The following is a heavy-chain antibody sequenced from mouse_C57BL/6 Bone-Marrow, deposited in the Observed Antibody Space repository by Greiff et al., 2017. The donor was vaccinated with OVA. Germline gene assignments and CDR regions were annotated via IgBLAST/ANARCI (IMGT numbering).Heavy chain of an antibody. D-gene: IGHD3-2*02. CDR3: TTRLFAY. CDR1: GFNIKDDY. J-gene: IGHJ3*01. V-gene: IGHV14-4*01. CDR2: IDPENGDT. Sequence: VQLQQTGAELVRPGASVKLSCTASGFNIKDDYMHWVKQRPEQGLEWIGWIDPENGDTEYASKFQGKATITADTSSNTAYLQLSSLTSEDTAVYYCTTRLFAYWGQGTLVTVSA.